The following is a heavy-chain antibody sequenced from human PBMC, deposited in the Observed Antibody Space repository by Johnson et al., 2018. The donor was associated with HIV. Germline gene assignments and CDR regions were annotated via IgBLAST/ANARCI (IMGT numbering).Heavy chain of an antibody. J-gene: IGHJ3*02. CDR1: GLTFSDYY. CDR2: ISYDGSNK. CDR3: AKTEDAFDI. V-gene: IGHV3-30*18. Sequence: QMQLVESGGGVVQPGGSLRLSCAAPGLTFSDYYMTWIRQAPGKGLEWVAVISYDGSNKYYADSVKGRFTISRDNSKNTLYLQMNSLRAEDTAVYYCAKTEDAFDIWGQGTMVTVSS.